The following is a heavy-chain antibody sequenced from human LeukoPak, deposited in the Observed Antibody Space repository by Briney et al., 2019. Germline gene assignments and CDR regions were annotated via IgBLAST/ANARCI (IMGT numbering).Heavy chain of an antibody. J-gene: IGHJ1*01. V-gene: IGHV1-2*02. CDR3: ARGLFGDEHPEYFQH. CDR1: GYTFTGYY. CDR2: INPNSGGT. D-gene: IGHD3-3*01. Sequence: ASVKVSCKASGYTFTGYYMHWVRQAPGQGLEWLGWINPNSGGTNYAQKFQGRVTITTDESTSTAYMELSSLRSEDTAVYYCARGLFGDEHPEYFQHWGQGTLVTVSS.